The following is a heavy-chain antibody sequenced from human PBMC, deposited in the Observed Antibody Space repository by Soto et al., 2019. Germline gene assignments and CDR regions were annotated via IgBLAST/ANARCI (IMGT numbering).Heavy chain of an antibody. CDR1: GGSFSNYA. CDR3: ARRATVTRDYFYGMDV. CDR2: IIPMFGTP. V-gene: IGHV1-69*01. Sequence: QVQLVQSGDEVKKPGSSVKVSCKTSGGSFSNYAFSWVRQAPGQGLEWMGAIIPMFGTPNYAQMFKGRVSITADESANTAYMEVTSLRSDDSAVYFCARRATVTRDYFYGMDVWGQGTTVTVSS. D-gene: IGHD4-4*01. J-gene: IGHJ6*02.